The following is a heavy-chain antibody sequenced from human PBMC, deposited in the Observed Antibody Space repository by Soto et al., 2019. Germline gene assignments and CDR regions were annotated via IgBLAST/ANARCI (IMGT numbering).Heavy chain of an antibody. CDR1: GFDFSDYY. Sequence: QVHLVESGGGLVKPGGSLRLSCAASGFDFSDYYMNWFRQAPGKGLEWVACIGGNTGNIYYAQSVKGRFTISRDNTKNSMFLQMNSLRGEDTAVYYCGNRDQGGQGTLVTVS. D-gene: IGHD2-2*01. CDR3: GNRDQ. J-gene: IGHJ4*02. V-gene: IGHV3-11*01. CDR2: IGGNTGNI.